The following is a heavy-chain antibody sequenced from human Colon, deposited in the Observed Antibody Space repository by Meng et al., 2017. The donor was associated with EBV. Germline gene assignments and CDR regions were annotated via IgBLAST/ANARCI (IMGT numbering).Heavy chain of an antibody. CDR1: GASSSSSTYY. CDR2: ISYRGTT. Sequence: QPLQEPAPVVVKASTPLLLSCIFSGASSSSSTYYWGWIRPPPGGGLGCIGSISYRGTTYNHPPLKSRVTISVDTSNNQFSLKLSSVTAADTAVYYCGRPHLISVAGHFDYWGQGTLVTVSS. V-gene: IGHV4-39*01. D-gene: IGHD6-19*01. CDR3: GRPHLISVAGHFDY. J-gene: IGHJ4*02.